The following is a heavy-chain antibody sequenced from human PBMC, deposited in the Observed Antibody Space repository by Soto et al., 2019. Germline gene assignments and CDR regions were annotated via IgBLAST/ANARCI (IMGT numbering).Heavy chain of an antibody. CDR1: GGTFSSYA. J-gene: IGHJ4*02. CDR3: ARKRLLWFGESNTPYYFDY. V-gene: IGHV1-69*01. CDR2: IIPIFGTA. D-gene: IGHD3-10*01. Sequence: QVQLVQSGAEVKKPGSSVKVSCKASGGTFSSYAISWVRQAPGQGLEWMGGIIPIFGTANYAQKFQGRVTIPADESTSTAYMELSSLRSEDTAVYYCARKRLLWFGESNTPYYFDYWGQGTLVTVSS.